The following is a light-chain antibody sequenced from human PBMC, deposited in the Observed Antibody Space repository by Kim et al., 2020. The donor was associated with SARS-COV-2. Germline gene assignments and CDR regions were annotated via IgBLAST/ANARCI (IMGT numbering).Light chain of an antibody. J-gene: IGLJ2*01. V-gene: IGLV2-14*01. CDR2: EVS. Sequence: GQSITISCAGTSSDVGGYNYVSWYQQHPGKAPKHMIYEVSNRPSGVSNRFSGSKSGNTASLTISVLQAEDEADYYCSSYTSSSTRVFGGGTQLTVL. CDR3: SSYTSSSTRV. CDR1: SSDVGGYNY.